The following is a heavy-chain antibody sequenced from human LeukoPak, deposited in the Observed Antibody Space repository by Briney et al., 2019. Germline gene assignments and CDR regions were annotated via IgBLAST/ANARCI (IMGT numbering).Heavy chain of an antibody. Sequence: SETLSLTCTVSGGSISSGGYCWSWIRQHPGKGLEWIGYIYYSGSAYYNPSLKSRVTISVDTSKNQFSLKLSSVTAADTAVYYCARAPTVTTLDYWGQGTLVTVSS. CDR3: ARAPTVTTLDY. J-gene: IGHJ4*02. V-gene: IGHV4-31*03. D-gene: IGHD4-17*01. CDR2: IYYSGSA. CDR1: GGSISSGGYC.